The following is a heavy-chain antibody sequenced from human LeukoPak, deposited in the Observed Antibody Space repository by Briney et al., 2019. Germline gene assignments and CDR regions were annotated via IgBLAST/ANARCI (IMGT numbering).Heavy chain of an antibody. J-gene: IGHJ4*02. D-gene: IGHD4-17*01. V-gene: IGHV1-69*13. Sequence: SVKVSCKASGGTFSSYAISWVRLAPGQGLEWMGGIIPIFGTANYAQKFQGRVTITADESTSTAYMELSSLRSEDTAVYYCASERTVTPWYFDYWGQGTLVTVSS. CDR3: ASERTVTPWYFDY. CDR2: IIPIFGTA. CDR1: GGTFSSYA.